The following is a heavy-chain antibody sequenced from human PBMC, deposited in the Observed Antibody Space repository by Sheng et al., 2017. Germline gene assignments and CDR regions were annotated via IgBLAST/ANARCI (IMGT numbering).Heavy chain of an antibody. CDR1: GYTFTYYY. J-gene: IGHJ3*02. Sequence: QVQLVQSGAGVKKPGASVKVSCKASGYTFTYYYMHWVRQAPGQGLERMGIINPNDGSTSSAQKFQGRVTMTRDTSTSTVYMELSSLRSDDTAVYYCALSMTARAFDIWGQGTMVT. CDR3: ALSMTARAFDI. CDR2: INPNDGST. D-gene: IGHD2-21*02. V-gene: IGHV1-46*03.